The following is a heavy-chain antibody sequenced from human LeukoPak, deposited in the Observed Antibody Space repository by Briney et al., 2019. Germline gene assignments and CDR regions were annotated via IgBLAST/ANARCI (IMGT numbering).Heavy chain of an antibody. Sequence: GGSLRLSCVASGFTFSSYGMHWVRQAPGKGLEWVAVAWYDGSNKYYADSVKGRFTISRDNSKNTLYLQMNSLRAEDTAVYYCARVIAAAGRPNWYFDLWGRGTLVTVSS. V-gene: IGHV3-33*01. J-gene: IGHJ2*01. CDR1: GFTFSSYG. D-gene: IGHD6-13*01. CDR2: AWYDGSNK. CDR3: ARVIAAAGRPNWYFDL.